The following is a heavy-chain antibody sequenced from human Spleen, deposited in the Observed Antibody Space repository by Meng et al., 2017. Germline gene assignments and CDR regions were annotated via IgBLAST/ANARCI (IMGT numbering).Heavy chain of an antibody. J-gene: IGHJ4*02. CDR2: IYYSGST. Sequence: SETLSLTCTVSGGSISSGGYYWSWIRQHPGKGLEWIGYIYYSGSTYYNPSLKSLVTIAVDTSKNQFSLKLSSVTAADTAVYYCARGSTLFAYFDYWGQGNLVNGAS. V-gene: IGHV4-31*01. CDR3: ARGSTLFAYFDY. D-gene: IGHD2-21*01. CDR1: GGSISSGGYY.